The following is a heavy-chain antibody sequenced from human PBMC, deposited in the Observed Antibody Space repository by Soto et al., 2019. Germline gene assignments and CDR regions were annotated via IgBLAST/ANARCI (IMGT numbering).Heavy chain of an antibody. CDR1: GFTFSNAW. D-gene: IGHD6-6*01. Sequence: EVQLVESGGGLVKPGGSLRLSCAASGFTFSNAWMTWVRQAPGKGLEWVGRIKSKTDGGTADYAAPVKGRFTISRDDSKNTLYLQMNSLKTEDTAMYYCATGRFSSSLYFDYWGQGTRVTVSS. CDR3: ATGRFSSSLYFDY. CDR2: IKSKTDGGTA. J-gene: IGHJ4*02. V-gene: IGHV3-15*01.